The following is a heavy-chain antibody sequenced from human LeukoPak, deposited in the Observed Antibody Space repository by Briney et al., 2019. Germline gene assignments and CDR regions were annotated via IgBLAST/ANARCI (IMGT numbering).Heavy chain of an antibody. Sequence: GRSLRLSCAASGFTFSSYWMSWVRQAPGKGLEWVANIKQDGSEKYYVDSVKGRFTISRDNAKNSLYLQMNSLRAEDTAVYYCARYRYYGSGSFFDYWGQGTLVTVSS. CDR2: IKQDGSEK. D-gene: IGHD3-10*01. V-gene: IGHV3-7*01. CDR3: ARYRYYGSGSFFDY. J-gene: IGHJ4*02. CDR1: GFTFSSYW.